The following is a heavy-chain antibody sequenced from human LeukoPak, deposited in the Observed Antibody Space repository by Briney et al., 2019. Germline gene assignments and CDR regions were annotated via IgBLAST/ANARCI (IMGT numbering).Heavy chain of an antibody. Sequence: PGGSLRLSCAASRFTFSNYWMSWVRQAPGKGLEWVANINQDGSEKYFVDSVRGRFSISRDNAKNSLYLQMNSLRAEDTAVYYCARSHESFASGSGGYWGQGTLVTVSS. CDR2: INQDGSEK. CDR3: ARSHESFASGSGGY. V-gene: IGHV3-7*05. J-gene: IGHJ4*02. CDR1: RFTFSNYW. D-gene: IGHD3-10*01.